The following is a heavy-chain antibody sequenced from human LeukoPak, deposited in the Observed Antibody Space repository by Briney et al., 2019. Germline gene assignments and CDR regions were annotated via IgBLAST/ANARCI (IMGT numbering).Heavy chain of an antibody. J-gene: IGHJ5*02. CDR1: GGSFSGYY. V-gene: IGHV4-34*01. Sequence: SETLSLTCAVYGGSFSGYYWSWIRQPPGKGLEWIGEINHSGSTYYNPSLKSRVTISVDTSKNQFSLKLSSVTAADTAVYYCARGEGIDAAWGFDPWGQGTLVTVSS. CDR3: ARGEGIDAAWGFDP. D-gene: IGHD6-13*01. CDR2: INHSGST.